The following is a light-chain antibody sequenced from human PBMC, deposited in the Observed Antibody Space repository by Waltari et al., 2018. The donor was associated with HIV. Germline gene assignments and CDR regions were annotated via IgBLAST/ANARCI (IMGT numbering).Light chain of an antibody. CDR2: EVS. Sequence: QSALTQPASVSGSPGQSITISCTGPSTDLGAYNYVSGYQQHPGRAPKLIIYEVSSRPSGVSDRFSGSKSGNTASPTISGLQPEYEAEYYCDAYTISSTYVFGAGTKVTVL. CDR3: DAYTISSTYV. V-gene: IGLV2-14*01. CDR1: STDLGAYNY. J-gene: IGLJ1*01.